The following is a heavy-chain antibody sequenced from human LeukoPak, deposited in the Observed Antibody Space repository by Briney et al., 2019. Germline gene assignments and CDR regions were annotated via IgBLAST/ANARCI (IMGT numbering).Heavy chain of an antibody. D-gene: IGHD4-17*01. J-gene: IGHJ4*02. Sequence: SETLSLTCTVSGGSISRSSYYWGWIRQPPGQGLEWIGSIYYSGSTYYNPSLKSRVTISGDTSKNQFSLKLSSVTAADTAVYYCARDGTVTTNFDYWGQGTLVTVSS. V-gene: IGHV4-39*02. CDR3: ARDGTVTTNFDY. CDR1: GGSISRSSYY. CDR2: IYYSGST.